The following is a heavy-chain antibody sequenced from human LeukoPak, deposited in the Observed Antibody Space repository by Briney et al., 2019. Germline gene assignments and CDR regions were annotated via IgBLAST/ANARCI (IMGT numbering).Heavy chain of an antibody. D-gene: IGHD6-13*01. CDR2: IYYSGST. CDR1: GGSISSYY. CDR3: AREVWYGGFDY. V-gene: IGHV4-59*01. Sequence: SETLSLTCTVSGGSISSYYWSWIRQPPGKGLEWIGYIYYSGSTNYNPSLKSRVTISVDTSKTQFSLKLSCVTAADTAVYYCAREVWYGGFDYRGQGTLVTVSS. J-gene: IGHJ4*02.